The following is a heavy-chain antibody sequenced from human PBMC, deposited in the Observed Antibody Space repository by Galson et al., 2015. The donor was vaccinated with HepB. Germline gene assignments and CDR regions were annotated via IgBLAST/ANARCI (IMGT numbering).Heavy chain of an antibody. CDR1: GFTFSNYY. CDR3: ARVGPYYDFWSGHLDY. V-gene: IGHV3-11*01. CDR2: ISSSGSTI. D-gene: IGHD3-3*01. J-gene: IGHJ4*02. Sequence: SLRLSCAASGFTFSNYYLSWIRQAPGKGLEWISYISSSGSTIYYADSVKGRFTISRDNAKNSLYLQMNSLRAEDTVVYYCARVGPYYDFWSGHLDYWGQGTLVTVSS.